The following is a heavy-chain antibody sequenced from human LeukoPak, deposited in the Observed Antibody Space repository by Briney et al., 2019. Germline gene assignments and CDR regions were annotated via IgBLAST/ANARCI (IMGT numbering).Heavy chain of an antibody. D-gene: IGHD2-2*01. Sequence: ASVKVSCKAPGYTFTSYGISWVRQAPGQGLEWMGWISAYNGNTNYAQKLQGRVTMTTDTSTSTAYMELRSLRSDDTAVYYCARDTHCSSTSCYRGMDVWGKGTTVTVSS. CDR2: ISAYNGNT. J-gene: IGHJ6*03. V-gene: IGHV1-18*01. CDR3: ARDTHCSSTSCYRGMDV. CDR1: GYTFTSYG.